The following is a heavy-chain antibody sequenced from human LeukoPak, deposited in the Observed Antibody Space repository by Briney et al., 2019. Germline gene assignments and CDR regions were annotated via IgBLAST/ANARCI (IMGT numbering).Heavy chain of an antibody. CDR2: IWYDGSNK. CDR3: AKDPSPYCSSTSCYLGWFDP. Sequence: PGGSLRLSCAASGFTFSSYGMHWVRQAPGKGLEGVAVIWYDGSNKYYADSVKGRFTISRDNSKNTLYLQMNSLRAEDTAVYYCAKDPSPYCSSTSCYLGWFDPWGQGALVTVSS. CDR1: GFTFSSYG. V-gene: IGHV3-33*06. J-gene: IGHJ5*02. D-gene: IGHD2-2*01.